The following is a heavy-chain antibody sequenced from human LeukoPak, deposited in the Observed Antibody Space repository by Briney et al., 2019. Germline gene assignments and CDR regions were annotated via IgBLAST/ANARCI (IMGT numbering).Heavy chain of an antibody. J-gene: IGHJ3*02. CDR1: GGSFGGYA. V-gene: IGHV1-69*13. Sequence: AASVKVSCKASGGSFGGYAINWLRQAPGQGLEWMGGIIPMIGTTNFAPKFQVRVAFTADASTSTAYMDLSSLTSEDTAMYYCARDRAIPKADVFDIWGQGTMVTVSS. CDR3: ARDRAIPKADVFDI. CDR2: IIPMIGTT.